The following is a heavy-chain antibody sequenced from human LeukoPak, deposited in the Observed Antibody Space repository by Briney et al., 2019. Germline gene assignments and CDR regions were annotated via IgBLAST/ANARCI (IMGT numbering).Heavy chain of an antibody. CDR1: GFTFSSYD. Sequence: GGSLRLSCAASGFTFSSYDMHWVRQATGKGLEWVSAIGTAGDTYYPGSVKGRLTISRENAKNSLYLQMNSLRAGDTAVYYCARGGVDIVATLTPLESWFDPWGQGTLVTVSS. CDR2: IGTAGDT. CDR3: ARGGVDIVATLTPLESWFDP. J-gene: IGHJ5*02. D-gene: IGHD5-12*01. V-gene: IGHV3-13*01.